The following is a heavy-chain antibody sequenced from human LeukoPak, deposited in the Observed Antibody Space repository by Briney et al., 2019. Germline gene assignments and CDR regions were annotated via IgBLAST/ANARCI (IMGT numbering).Heavy chain of an antibody. V-gene: IGHV4-59*01. J-gene: IGHJ1*01. Sequence: SETLSLTCTVSGGSMSGYFWSWIRQPPGKGLEWIRYIYYSGSTNYNPSLKSRVTISVDTSKNQFSLKLSSVTAADTAVYYCARSITSSWYGDFQHWGQGTLVTVSS. CDR2: IYYSGST. D-gene: IGHD6-13*01. CDR3: ARSITSSWYGDFQH. CDR1: GGSMSGYF.